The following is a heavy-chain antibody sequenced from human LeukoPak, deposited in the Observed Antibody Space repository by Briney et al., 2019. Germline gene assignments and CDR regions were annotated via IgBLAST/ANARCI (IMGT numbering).Heavy chain of an antibody. CDR1: GYTFTGYY. Sequence: ASVKVSCKASGYTFTGYYMHWMRQAPGQGLEWMGWINPNSGGTNYAQKFQGRVTMTRDTSISTAYMELSRLRSDDTAVYYCARGAVTKRVYWFDPWGQGTLVTVSS. V-gene: IGHV1-2*02. J-gene: IGHJ5*02. CDR2: INPNSGGT. D-gene: IGHD4-17*01. CDR3: ARGAVTKRVYWFDP.